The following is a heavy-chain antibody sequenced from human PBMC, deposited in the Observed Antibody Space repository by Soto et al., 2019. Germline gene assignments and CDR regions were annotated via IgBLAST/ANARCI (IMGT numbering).Heavy chain of an antibody. V-gene: IGHV3-66*01. CDR2: LYDTDGT. CDR1: GFTFSGKKY. CDR3: ATWLQWEHGFDI. Sequence: DVQLVESGGGLVQPGGSLRLSCEASGFTFSGKKYLTWVRQAPGKGLEWVSALYDTDGTFYADSVKGRFTISKDNSKSTFYLHLNSLRPDDTAVYYCATWLQWEHGFDIWGLGTMVTVSS. J-gene: IGHJ3*02. D-gene: IGHD1-1*01.